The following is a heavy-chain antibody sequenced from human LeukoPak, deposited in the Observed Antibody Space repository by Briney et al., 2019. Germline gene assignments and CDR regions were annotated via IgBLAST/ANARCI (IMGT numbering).Heavy chain of an antibody. CDR2: ISAYNGNT. Sequence: ASVKVSCKASGCTFTSYGISWVRQAPGQGLEWMGWISAYNGNTNYAQKLQGRVTMTTDTSTSTAYMELRSLRSDDTAVYYCARCYRREDYYYYYGMDVWGQGTTVTVSS. V-gene: IGHV1-18*01. CDR1: GCTFTSYG. J-gene: IGHJ6*02. CDR3: ARCYRREDYYYYYGMDV. D-gene: IGHD3-16*02.